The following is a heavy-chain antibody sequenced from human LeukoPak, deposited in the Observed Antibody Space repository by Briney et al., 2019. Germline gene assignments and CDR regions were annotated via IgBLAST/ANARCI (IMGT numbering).Heavy chain of an antibody. J-gene: IGHJ4*02. Sequence: PSQTLSLTCAVSGGSISSGGYSWSWLRLPPGKGLEWIGYIYHSGSTYYNPSLKSRVTISVDRSKNQFSLKLSSVTAADTAVYYCARADGYNYFDYWGQGTLVTVSS. CDR2: IYHSGST. CDR1: GGSISSGGYS. V-gene: IGHV4-30-2*01. CDR3: ARADGYNYFDY. D-gene: IGHD5-24*01.